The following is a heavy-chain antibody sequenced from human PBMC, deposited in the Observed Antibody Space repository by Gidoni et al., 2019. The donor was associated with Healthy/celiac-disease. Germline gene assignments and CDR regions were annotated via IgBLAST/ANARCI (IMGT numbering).Heavy chain of an antibody. CDR1: GYTFTSYD. CDR2: MNPNSGNT. CDR3: ARGRGAATNLYYYYGMDV. D-gene: IGHD2-15*01. Sequence: QVQLVQSGAEVKKPGASVKVSCKASGYTFTSYDINWVRQATGQGLEWMGWMNPNSGNTGYEQKFQGRVTMTRNTSISTAYMELSSLRSEDTAVYYCARGRGAATNLYYYYGMDVWGQGTTVTVSS. V-gene: IGHV1-8*01. J-gene: IGHJ6*02.